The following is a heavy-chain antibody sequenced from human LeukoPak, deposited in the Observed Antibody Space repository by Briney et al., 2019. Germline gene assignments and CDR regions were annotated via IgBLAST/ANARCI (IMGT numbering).Heavy chain of an antibody. D-gene: IGHD3-16*01. CDR3: ARDTFGGGP. CDR1: GFTFSSYE. J-gene: IGHJ5*02. V-gene: IGHV3-48*03. Sequence: GGSLRLSCAASGFTFSSYEMNWVRQAPGKGLEWVSYISSSRSTIYYADSVKGRFTISRDNAKNSLYLQMNSLRAEDTAVYYCARDTFGGGPWGQGTLVTVSS. CDR2: ISSSRSTI.